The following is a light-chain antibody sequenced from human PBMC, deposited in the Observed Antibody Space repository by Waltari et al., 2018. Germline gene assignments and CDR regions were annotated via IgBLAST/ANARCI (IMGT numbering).Light chain of an antibody. Sequence: QSALTQPASVSGSPGQSITISCSGTDSDVGAYDFVSWYQQHPGKAPHLIIYEVSNRPAGVSTRFSASKSGNTASLTISGLQAEDEADYYCRSYTTSSTPGVFGTGTRVTVL. CDR2: EVS. J-gene: IGLJ1*01. V-gene: IGLV2-14*01. CDR1: DSDVGAYDF. CDR3: RSYTTSSTPGV.